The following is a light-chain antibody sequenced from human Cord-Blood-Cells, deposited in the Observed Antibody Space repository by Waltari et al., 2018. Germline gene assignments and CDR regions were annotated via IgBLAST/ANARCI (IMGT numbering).Light chain of an antibody. Sequence: EIVVTQSPATLYVSPGARATLSCRASQSVSSNLAWYQQKPGQAPSLLIYGASTRATGIPARFSGSGSGTEFTLTISSLQSEDFAVYYCQQYNNWPYSFGQGTKLEIK. CDR1: QSVSSN. CDR2: GAS. V-gene: IGKV3-15*01. CDR3: QQYNNWPYS. J-gene: IGKJ2*03.